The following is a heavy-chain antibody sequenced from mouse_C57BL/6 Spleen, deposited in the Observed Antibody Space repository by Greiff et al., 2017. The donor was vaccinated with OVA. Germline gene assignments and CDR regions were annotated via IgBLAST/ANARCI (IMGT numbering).Heavy chain of an antibody. CDR2: ISYDGSN. CDR1: GYSIPSGYY. Sequence: EVQLVESGPGLVKPSQSLSLTCSVTGYSIPSGYYWNWIRQFPGNKLEWMGYISYDGSNNYNPSLKNRISITRDTSKNQFFLKLNSVTTEDTATYYCAREDGYYFDYWGQGTTLTVSS. J-gene: IGHJ2*01. CDR3: AREDGYYFDY. V-gene: IGHV3-6*01. D-gene: IGHD2-3*01.